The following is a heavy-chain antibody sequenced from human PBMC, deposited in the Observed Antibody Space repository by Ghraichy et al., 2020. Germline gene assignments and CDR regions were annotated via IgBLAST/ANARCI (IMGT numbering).Heavy chain of an antibody. Sequence: LKVSCAASGFTFSSYAMSWVRQAPGKGLEWVSAISGSGGSTYYADSVKGRFTISRDNSKNTLYLQMNSLRAEDTAVYYCAKDRIVSYGMDVWGQGTTVTVSS. V-gene: IGHV3-23*01. CDR2: ISGSGGST. CDR1: GFTFSSYA. D-gene: IGHD2/OR15-2a*01. CDR3: AKDRIVSYGMDV. J-gene: IGHJ6*02.